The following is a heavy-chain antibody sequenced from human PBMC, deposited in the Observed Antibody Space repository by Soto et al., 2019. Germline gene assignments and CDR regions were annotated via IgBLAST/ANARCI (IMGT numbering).Heavy chain of an antibody. J-gene: IGHJ4*02. V-gene: IGHV3-23*01. D-gene: IGHD6-19*01. CDR3: EKDSSLRGWAHDY. CDR1: GFTFSSYA. CDR2: ISGSGGST. Sequence: EVQLLESGGGLVQPGGSLRLSCAASGFTFSSYAMSWVRQAPGKGLEWVSAISGSGGSTYYADSLKGRFTISRDISKNTLYLQMNSLRGEHTAVYYCEKDSSLRGWAHDYRGQGTLVTVSS.